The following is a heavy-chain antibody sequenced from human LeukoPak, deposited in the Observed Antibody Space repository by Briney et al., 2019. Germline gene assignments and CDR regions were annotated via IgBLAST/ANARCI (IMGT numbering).Heavy chain of an antibody. CDR3: ARDRPYFDY. Sequence: NPSEALSLTCAVSGXSINTYYGSWIRQPPGKGLEWIGRIYTSGTTNYNPSLKSRVTMSVDTSKNQFSLKLSSVTAADTAVYFCARDRPYFDYWGQGTLVTVSS. CDR2: IYTSGTT. V-gene: IGHV4-4*07. CDR1: GXSINTYY. J-gene: IGHJ4*02.